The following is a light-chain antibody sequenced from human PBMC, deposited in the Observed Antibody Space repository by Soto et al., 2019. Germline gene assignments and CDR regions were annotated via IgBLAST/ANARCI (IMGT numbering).Light chain of an antibody. CDR3: QQYGNSPEIT. Sequence: EVVLTQSPGTLSLSPGERATLSCRASQSVSSSYLAWYQHKPGQAPRLLIYGASSRATGIPDRVRGGGSGTDFTLTLSRLEPEDFAVYYCQQYGNSPEITFGQGTRLEIK. CDR1: QSVSSSY. CDR2: GAS. J-gene: IGKJ5*01. V-gene: IGKV3-20*01.